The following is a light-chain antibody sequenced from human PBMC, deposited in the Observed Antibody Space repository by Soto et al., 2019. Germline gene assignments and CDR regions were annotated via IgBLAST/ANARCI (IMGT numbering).Light chain of an antibody. CDR3: QQYDSSPFT. V-gene: IGKV3-20*01. CDR1: PSVSSSY. Sequence: IVLTQSPGTLSLSPGDRATLSCRASPSVSSSYLAWYQQKPGPAPRLLIYGASSTATGIPDRFSGSGSGTDFTLTISILEPEDFAVYYCQQYDSSPFTFGGGTKVEIK. J-gene: IGKJ4*01. CDR2: GAS.